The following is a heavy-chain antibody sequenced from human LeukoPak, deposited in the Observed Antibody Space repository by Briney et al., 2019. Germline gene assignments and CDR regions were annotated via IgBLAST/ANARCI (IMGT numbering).Heavy chain of an antibody. Sequence: ASVKVSCKASGYTFTGYYMHWVRQAPGQGLEWMGWINPNSDGTNFAQKFQGRVTMTRDTSISTVYMELSRLRSDDTAVYYCAINKYSSISDGFDIWGQGTMVTASS. CDR2: INPNSDGT. D-gene: IGHD2-21*01. CDR1: GYTFTGYY. V-gene: IGHV1-2*02. CDR3: AINKYSSISDGFDI. J-gene: IGHJ3*02.